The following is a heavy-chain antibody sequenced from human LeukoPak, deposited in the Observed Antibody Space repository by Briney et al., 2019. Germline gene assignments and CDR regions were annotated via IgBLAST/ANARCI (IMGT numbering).Heavy chain of an antibody. CDR2: ISSSSSDI. J-gene: IGHJ4*02. V-gene: IGHV3-21*01. CDR3: AREWGIAVADY. CDR1: GFSFSSYS. D-gene: IGHD6-19*01. Sequence: GGSLRLSCAASGFSFSSYSMSWVRQAPGKGLEWVSYISSSSSDIYYADSVKGRFTISRDNAKNSLYLQMNSLRVEDTAVYYCAREWGIAVADYWGQGTLVTASS.